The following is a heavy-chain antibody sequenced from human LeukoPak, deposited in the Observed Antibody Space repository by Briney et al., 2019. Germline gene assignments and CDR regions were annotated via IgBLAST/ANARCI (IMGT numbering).Heavy chain of an antibody. V-gene: IGHV3-48*01. J-gene: IGHJ5*02. CDR3: ARDSGGRGWFDP. D-gene: IGHD2-15*01. Sequence: GGSLRLSCAASGFTFSTYSMNWVRQAPGKGLEWVSYISSTSSTIYYADSVKGRFTISRDNAKNSLYLQMHSLRAEDTAVYYCARDSGGRGWFDPWGQGTLVTVSS. CDR2: ISSTSSTI. CDR1: GFTFSTYS.